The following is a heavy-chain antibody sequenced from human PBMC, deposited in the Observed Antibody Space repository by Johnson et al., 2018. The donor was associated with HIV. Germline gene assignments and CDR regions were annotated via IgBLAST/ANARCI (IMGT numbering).Heavy chain of an antibody. D-gene: IGHD1-1*01. CDR3: ATSTASDAFDI. Sequence: QVQLVESGGGVVQPGGSLRLSCAASGFTFSSYGMHWVRQAPGKGLEWVAFIRYDGSNKYYADSVKGRFTISRDNSKNTLYLQINSLRAEDTAVYYCATSTASDAFDIWGQGTMVTVSS. V-gene: IGHV3-30*02. J-gene: IGHJ3*02. CDR1: GFTFSSYG. CDR2: IRYDGSNK.